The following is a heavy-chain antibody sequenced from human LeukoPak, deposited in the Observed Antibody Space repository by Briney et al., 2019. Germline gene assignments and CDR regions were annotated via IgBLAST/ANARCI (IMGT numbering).Heavy chain of an antibody. D-gene: IGHD6-19*01. V-gene: IGHV3-23*01. Sequence: GETLRLSCSASGFHFNTYALNWLRQAPPKGLAGVSTVGGGGASTDYADSVKDGFTIYRDNSKNTLSLQMNSLRAEDTAVYFCARGFLGGTDQYFDSWGQGTLVTVSS. CDR1: GFHFNTYA. J-gene: IGHJ4*02. CDR3: ARGFLGGTDQYFDS. CDR2: VGGGGAST.